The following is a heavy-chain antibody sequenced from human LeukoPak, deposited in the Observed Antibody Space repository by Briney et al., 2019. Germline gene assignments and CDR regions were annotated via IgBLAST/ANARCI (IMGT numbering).Heavy chain of an antibody. CDR3: AKYGNSDYGDYFDY. J-gene: IGHJ4*02. D-gene: IGHD4-17*01. V-gene: IGHV4-59*01. Sequence: SETLSLTCTVSGGSITNYYWSWIRQPPGKGLEWIGYIYDSGNTNYNPSLKSRVTISVDTSKNQLSLKLTSVTAADTAIYYCAKYGNSDYGDYFDYWGQGTLVTVSS. CDR2: IYDSGNT. CDR1: GGSITNYY.